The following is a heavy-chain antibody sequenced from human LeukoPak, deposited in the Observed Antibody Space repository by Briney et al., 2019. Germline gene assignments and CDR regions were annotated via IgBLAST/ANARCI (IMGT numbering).Heavy chain of an antibody. D-gene: IGHD2-2*01. V-gene: IGHV3-23*01. J-gene: IGHJ4*02. CDR1: GFTFSSYA. CDR2: ISGSGGST. CDR3: AKERCSSTSCYGYYFDY. Sequence: GGSLRLSCAASGFTFSSYAMSWVRQAPGKGLEWVSAISGSGGSTYYADSVKGRFTISRDNSKNTLYLQMNSLRAEDTAVYYCAKERCSSTSCYGYYFDYWGQGTLVTVSS.